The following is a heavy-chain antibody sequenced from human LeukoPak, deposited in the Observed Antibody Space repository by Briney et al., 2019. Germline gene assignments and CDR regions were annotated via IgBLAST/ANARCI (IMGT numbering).Heavy chain of an antibody. CDR2: IYYSGST. J-gene: IGHJ4*02. CDR3: ARSAGQSGYYYYFDY. Sequence: PSQTLSLTCTVSGDSISSGGYYWSWIRQHPGKDLEWIGYIYYSGSTYYNPSLKSRVTISVDTSKNQFSLKQNSVTAADTALYYCARSAGQSGYYYYFDYWGQGTLVTVSS. CDR1: GDSISSGGYY. D-gene: IGHD3-22*01. V-gene: IGHV4-31*03.